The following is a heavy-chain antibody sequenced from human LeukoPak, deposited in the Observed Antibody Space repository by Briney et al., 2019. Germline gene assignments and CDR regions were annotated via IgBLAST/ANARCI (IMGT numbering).Heavy chain of an antibody. J-gene: IGHJ1*01. V-gene: IGHV4-30-2*01. CDR1: GGSISSGGYY. CDR2: IYHSGST. Sequence: SETLSLTCTVSGGSISSGGYYWSWIRQPPGKGLEWIGYIYHSGSTYYNPSLKSRVTISVDRSKNQFSLKLSSVTAADTAVYYCARENRRFAAAAGAEYFQHWGQGTLVTVSS. D-gene: IGHD6-13*01. CDR3: ARENRRFAAAAGAEYFQH.